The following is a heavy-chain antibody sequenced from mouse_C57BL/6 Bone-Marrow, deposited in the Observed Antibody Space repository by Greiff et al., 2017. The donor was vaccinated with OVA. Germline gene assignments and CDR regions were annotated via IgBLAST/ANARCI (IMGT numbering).Heavy chain of an antibody. D-gene: IGHD4-1*01. J-gene: IGHJ4*01. Sequence: VKLMESGPGLVQPSKSLSITCTVSGFSLTSYGVHWVRQSPGKGLEWLGVIWRGGSTDYNAAFMSRLNITKDNSKSQVFFKMNSLQADDTAIYYCAKALDAMDYWGQGTSVTVSS. CDR1: GFSLTSYG. V-gene: IGHV2-5*01. CDR3: AKALDAMDY. CDR2: IWRGGST.